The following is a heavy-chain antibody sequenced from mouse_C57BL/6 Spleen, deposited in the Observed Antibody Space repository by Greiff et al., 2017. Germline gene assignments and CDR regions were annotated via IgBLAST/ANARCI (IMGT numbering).Heavy chain of an antibody. V-gene: IGHV1-64*01. J-gene: IGHJ4*01. CDR3: ASYGSSYIMDY. Sequence: QVQLKESGAELVKPGASVKLSCKASGYTFTSYWMHWVKQRPGQGLEWIGMIHPNSGSTNYNEKVKSKATLTVDKSSSPAYMQLRSLTSEDSAVYYCASYGSSYIMDYWGQGTSVTVSS. D-gene: IGHD1-1*01. CDR1: GYTFTSYW. CDR2: IHPNSGST.